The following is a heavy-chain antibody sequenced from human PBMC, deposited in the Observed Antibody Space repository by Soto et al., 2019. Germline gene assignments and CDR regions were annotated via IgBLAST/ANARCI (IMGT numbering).Heavy chain of an antibody. CDR2: INPNGGST. V-gene: IGHV1-46*01. J-gene: IGHJ3*02. Sequence: ASVKVSCKASGYTFINYYTHWVRQAPGQGLEWMGIINPNGGSTTYAQKFQGRVTLTRDTSTNTVNMELSSLRSEDTAVYYCAREKWLVRRNDPFDIWGQGTMVTV. D-gene: IGHD6-19*01. CDR3: AREKWLVRRNDPFDI. CDR1: GYTFINYY.